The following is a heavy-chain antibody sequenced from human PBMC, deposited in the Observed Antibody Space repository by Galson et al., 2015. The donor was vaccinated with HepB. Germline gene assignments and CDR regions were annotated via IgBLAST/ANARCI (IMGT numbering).Heavy chain of an antibody. CDR3: ARAELYYDFWSGPRSDAFDI. CDR2: ISAYNGNT. D-gene: IGHD3-3*01. CDR1: GYTFTSYG. V-gene: IGHV1-18*01. J-gene: IGHJ3*02. Sequence: QSGAEVTKPGESLKVSCKAPGYTFTSYGISWVRQAPGQGLEWMGWISAYNGNTNYAQKLQGRVTMTTDTSTSTAYMELRSLRSDDTAVYYCARAELYYDFWSGPRSDAFDIWGQGTMVTVSS.